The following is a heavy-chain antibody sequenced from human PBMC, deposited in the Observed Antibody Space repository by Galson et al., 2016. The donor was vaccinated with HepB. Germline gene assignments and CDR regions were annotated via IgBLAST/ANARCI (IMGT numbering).Heavy chain of an antibody. D-gene: IGHD3-16*02. CDR2: ISWNTGSI. V-gene: IGHV3-9*01. Sequence: SLRLSCAASGFTFANHGMHWVRQAPGKGLEWISSISWNTGSIGYADSVKRRFSISRDNAKNSVYLQMNSLKAEDTAFYYCAKDIYARLTWGGVIDEWGQGTLVIVSS. J-gene: IGHJ4*02. CDR3: AKDIYARLTWGGVIDE. CDR1: GFTFANHG.